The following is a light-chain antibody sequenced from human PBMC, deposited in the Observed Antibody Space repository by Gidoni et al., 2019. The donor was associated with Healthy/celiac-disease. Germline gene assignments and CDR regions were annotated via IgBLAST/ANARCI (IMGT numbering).Light chain of an antibody. CDR2: AAS. Sequence: DIQMTQSPSSLSASVGDRVTIPCRASQSISSYLNWYQQKPGKAPKLLIYAASSLQSGVPSRFSGSGSGTDFTLTISSLQPEDFATYYCQQSYSTPLTFXQXTKVEIK. J-gene: IGKJ1*01. V-gene: IGKV1-39*01. CDR3: QQSYSTPLT. CDR1: QSISSY.